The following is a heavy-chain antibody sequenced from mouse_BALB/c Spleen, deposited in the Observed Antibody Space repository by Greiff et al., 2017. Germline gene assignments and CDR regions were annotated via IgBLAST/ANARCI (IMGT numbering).Heavy chain of an antibody. CDR3: ARESITTAYYYAMDY. CDR1: GFTFSSFG. J-gene: IGHJ4*01. CDR2: ISSGSSTI. V-gene: IGHV5-17*02. D-gene: IGHD1-2*01. Sequence: EVHLVESGGGLVKPGGSRKLSCAASGFTFSSFGMHWVRQAPEKGLEWVAYISSGSSTIYYADTVKGRFTISRDNPKNTLFLQMTSLRSEDTAMYYCARESITTAYYYAMDYWGQGTSVTVSS.